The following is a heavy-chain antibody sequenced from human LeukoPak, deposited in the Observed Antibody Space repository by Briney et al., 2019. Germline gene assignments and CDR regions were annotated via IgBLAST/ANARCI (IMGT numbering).Heavy chain of an antibody. V-gene: IGHV1-69*05. D-gene: IGHD2-2*01. CDR1: GGTFSNYG. Sequence: ASVKVSCKASGGTFSNYGISWVRRAPGQGLEWMGGIIPILGTANYAQKFQGRVTITTDESTSSAYMELSSLRSEDTAVYYCARGPVCDSPSCYGLYYYYMGVWGKGTTVTVSS. J-gene: IGHJ6*03. CDR2: IIPILGTA. CDR3: ARGPVCDSPSCYGLYYYYMGV.